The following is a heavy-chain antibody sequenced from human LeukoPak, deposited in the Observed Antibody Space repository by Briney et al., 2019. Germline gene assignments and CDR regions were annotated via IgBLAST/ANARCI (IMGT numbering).Heavy chain of an antibody. CDR2: IYTSGST. Sequence: PSETLSLTCTVSGGSISSYYWSWIRQPAGKGLEWIGRIYTSGSTNYNPSLKSRVTMSVDTSKNQFSLKLSSVTAADTAVYYCARDRLSGGYSGNEGSDRAFDIWGQGTMVTVFS. CDR3: ARDRLSGGYSGNEGSDRAFDI. CDR1: GGSISSYY. J-gene: IGHJ3*02. D-gene: IGHD5-12*01. V-gene: IGHV4-4*07.